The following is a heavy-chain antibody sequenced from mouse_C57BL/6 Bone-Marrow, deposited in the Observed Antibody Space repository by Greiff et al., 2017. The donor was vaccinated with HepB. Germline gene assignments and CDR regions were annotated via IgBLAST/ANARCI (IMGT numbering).Heavy chain of an antibody. CDR1: GFTFTDYY. D-gene: IGHD2-1*01. Sequence: EVKLMESGGGLVQPGGSLSLSCAASGFTFTDYYMSWVRQPPGKALEWLGFIRNKANGYTTEYSASVKGRFTTSRDNSQSILYLQMNALRAEDSATYYCARIYYGNYERAMDYWGQGTSVTVSS. J-gene: IGHJ4*01. CDR3: ARIYYGNYERAMDY. V-gene: IGHV7-3*01. CDR2: IRNKANGYTT.